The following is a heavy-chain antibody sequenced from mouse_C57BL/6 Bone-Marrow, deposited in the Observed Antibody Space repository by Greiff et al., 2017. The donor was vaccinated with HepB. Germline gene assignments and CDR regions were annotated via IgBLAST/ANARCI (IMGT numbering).Heavy chain of an antibody. V-gene: IGHV1-69*01. CDR2: IDPSDSYT. D-gene: IGHD2-3*01. J-gene: IGHJ3*01. CDR1: GYTFTSYW. Sequence: QVHVKQPGAELVMPGASVKLSCKASGYTFTSYWMHWVKQRPGQGLEWIGEIDPSDSYTNYNQKFKGKSTLTVDKSSSTAYMQLSSLTSEDSAVYYCARGRLLPFAYWGQGTLVTVSA. CDR3: ARGRLLPFAY.